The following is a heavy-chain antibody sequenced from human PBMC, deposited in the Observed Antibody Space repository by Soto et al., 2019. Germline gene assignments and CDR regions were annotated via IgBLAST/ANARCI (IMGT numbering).Heavy chain of an antibody. V-gene: IGHV1-18*04. J-gene: IGHJ2*01. D-gene: IGHD1-26*01. CDR1: GYTFTRYC. CDR2: ISAYNGNT. CDR3: ARLFVGAYFDL. Sequence: ASGEVCCKASGYTFTRYCISWVRQAPGQGLEWMGWISAYNGNTNYAQKLQGRVTMTTDTSTSTAYMELRSLRSDDTALYYGARLFVGAYFDLWGRGTLVTVSS.